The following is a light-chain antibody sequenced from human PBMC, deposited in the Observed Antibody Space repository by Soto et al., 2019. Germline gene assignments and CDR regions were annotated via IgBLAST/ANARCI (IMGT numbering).Light chain of an antibody. CDR1: SSDVGNYNL. CDR3: CSYAGDSYV. CDR2: DVS. J-gene: IGLJ1*01. Sequence: QSVLTQPASMSGSPGQSITISCTGTSSDVGNYNLVSWHQQHPGKAPKLMIYDVSKRPSGVSNRFSGSKSGNTASLTISGLQADDEADYYCCSYAGDSYVFGTGTKVTVL. V-gene: IGLV2-23*02.